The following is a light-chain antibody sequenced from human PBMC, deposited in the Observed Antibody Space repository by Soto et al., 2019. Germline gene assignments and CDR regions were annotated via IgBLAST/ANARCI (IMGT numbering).Light chain of an antibody. Sequence: QSVLPQTPSASGSPGQSVTISCTGSSDDIGGYDYVSWYQHHPGRTPKLIIYEVNKRPSGIPDRFSGSKSGTSATLGITGFQTGDEADYYCGSWDSSLSAYVFGTGTKVTVL. CDR2: EVN. V-gene: IGLV1-51*01. CDR1: SDDIGGYDY. J-gene: IGLJ1*01. CDR3: GSWDSSLSAYV.